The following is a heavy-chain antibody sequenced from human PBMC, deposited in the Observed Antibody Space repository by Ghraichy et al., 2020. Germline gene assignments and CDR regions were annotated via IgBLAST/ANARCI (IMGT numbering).Heavy chain of an antibody. J-gene: IGHJ2*01. CDR2: ISSSSSYI. Sequence: LSLTCAASGFTFSSYSMNWVRQAPGKGLEWVSSISSSSSYIYYADSVKGRFTISRDNAKNSLYLQMNSLRAEDTAVYYCARDLGSTSWYPRYFDLWGRGTLVTVSS. CDR3: ARDLGSTSWYPRYFDL. D-gene: IGHD6-13*01. V-gene: IGHV3-21*01. CDR1: GFTFSSYS.